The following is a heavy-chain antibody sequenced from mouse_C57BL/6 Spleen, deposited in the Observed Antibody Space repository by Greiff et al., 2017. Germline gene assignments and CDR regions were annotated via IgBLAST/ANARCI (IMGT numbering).Heavy chain of an antibody. CDR1: GFTFSDYG. Sequence: EVNVVESGGGLVKPGGSLKLSCAASGFTFSDYGMHWVRQAPETGLEWVAYISSGSSTIYYADTVKGRFTISRDNAKNTLFLQMTSLRSEDTAMXYCAQGPYIRATVVARDFDVWGTGTTVTVSS. V-gene: IGHV5-17*01. CDR2: ISSGSSTI. CDR3: AQGPYIRATVVARDFDV. D-gene: IGHD1-1*01. J-gene: IGHJ1*03.